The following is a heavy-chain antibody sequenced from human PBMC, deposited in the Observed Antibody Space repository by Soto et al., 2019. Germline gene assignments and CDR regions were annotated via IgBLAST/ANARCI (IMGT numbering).Heavy chain of an antibody. D-gene: IGHD2-15*01. J-gene: IGHJ6*02. CDR3: ARDKVAAKHYYYYGMDV. CDR2: ISSSSSTI. Sequence: GGSLRLSCAASGFTFSSYSMNWVRQAPGKGLEWVSYISSSSSTIYYADSVKGRFTISRDNAKNSLYLQMNSLRDEDMAVYYCARDKVAAKHYYYYGMDVWGQGTTVTVSS. V-gene: IGHV3-48*02. CDR1: GFTFSSYS.